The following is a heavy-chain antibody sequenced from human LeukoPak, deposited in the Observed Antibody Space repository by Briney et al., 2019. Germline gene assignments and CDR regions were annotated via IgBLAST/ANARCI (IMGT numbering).Heavy chain of an antibody. CDR1: GGSISSSSYY. D-gene: IGHD6-19*01. Sequence: SETLSLTCTVSGGSISSSSYYWGWIRQPPGKGLEWIGSIYYSGSTYYNPSLKSRVTISVDTSKNQFSLKLSSVTAADTAVYYCARGRLAPYFDYWGQGTLVTVSS. J-gene: IGHJ4*02. CDR2: IYYSGST. V-gene: IGHV4-39*07. CDR3: ARGRLAPYFDY.